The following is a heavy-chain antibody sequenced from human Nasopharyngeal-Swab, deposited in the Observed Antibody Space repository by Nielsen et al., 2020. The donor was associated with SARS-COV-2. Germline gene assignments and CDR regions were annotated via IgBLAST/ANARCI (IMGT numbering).Heavy chain of an antibody. Sequence: GESLKISCAASGFTFDDYAMHWVRQAPGKGLEWVSSNSSGSTYIYYADSVKGRFSMSRDNAKNSLYLQMNSLRAEDTAMYYCARPMTTLSNYAFHTWGQGTMVTVSS. CDR3: ARPMTTLSNYAFHT. D-gene: IGHD4-17*01. CDR1: GFTFDDYA. J-gene: IGHJ3*02. CDR2: NSSGSTYI. V-gene: IGHV3-21*01.